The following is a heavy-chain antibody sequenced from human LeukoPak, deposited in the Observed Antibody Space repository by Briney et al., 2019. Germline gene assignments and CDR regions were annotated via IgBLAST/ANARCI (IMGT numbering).Heavy chain of an antibody. CDR2: ISSSSSYI. CDR3: ARDIVVVVAATNYYGMDV. D-gene: IGHD2-15*01. Sequence: GGSLRLSCAASGFTFSSYSMNWVRQAPGKGLEWVSSISSSSSYIYCADSVKGRFTISRDNAKNSLYLQMNSLRAEDTAVYYCARDIVVVVAATNYYGMDVWGQGTTVTVSS. V-gene: IGHV3-21*01. J-gene: IGHJ6*02. CDR1: GFTFSSYS.